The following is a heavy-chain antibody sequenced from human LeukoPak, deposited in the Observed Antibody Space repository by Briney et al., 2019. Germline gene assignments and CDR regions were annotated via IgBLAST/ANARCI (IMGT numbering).Heavy chain of an antibody. CDR3: AREFYSSGWYEGPFDP. V-gene: IGHV3-30*03. CDR2: ISYDGSNK. Sequence: PGGSLRLSCAASGFTFSSYGMHWVRQAPGKGLEWVAVISYDGSNKYYADSVKGRFTISRDNSKNTLYLQMNSLRAEDTAVYYCAREFYSSGWYEGPFDPWGQGTLVTVSS. CDR1: GFTFSSYG. J-gene: IGHJ5*02. D-gene: IGHD6-19*01.